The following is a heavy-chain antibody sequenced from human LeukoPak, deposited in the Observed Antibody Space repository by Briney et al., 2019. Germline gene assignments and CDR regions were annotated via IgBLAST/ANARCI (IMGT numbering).Heavy chain of an antibody. J-gene: IGHJ4*02. CDR2: ISSSGTNT. D-gene: IGHD4/OR15-4a*01. CDR1: GFSLSSFG. V-gene: IGHV3-23*01. Sequence: GGSLRLSCVASGFSLSSFGMTWVRQAPGKGLEWVAIISSSGTNTFYTDSVKGRFTVSRDTSRNTLYLQMHSLRAEDTAVYYCAKGRVLRSSYFDLWGQGTLVTVSS. CDR3: AKGRVLRSSYFDL.